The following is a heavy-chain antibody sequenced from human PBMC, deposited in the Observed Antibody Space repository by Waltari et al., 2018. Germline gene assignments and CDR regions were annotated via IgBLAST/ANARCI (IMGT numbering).Heavy chain of an antibody. D-gene: IGHD5-18*01. Sequence: DVQLVESGGGLVHPGGSLRLSCAASGFTVSTTHMSWVRQAPGKGLEEVSIIYPAGSTYTADSGVGRFTIFRDVSQNTLQLPRNNLRPEDTAIYYCARARDEDTAMVFFDHWGQGTLVSVSS. CDR1: GFTVSTTH. J-gene: IGHJ4*02. V-gene: IGHV3-66*02. CDR2: IYPAGST. CDR3: ARARDEDTAMVFFDH.